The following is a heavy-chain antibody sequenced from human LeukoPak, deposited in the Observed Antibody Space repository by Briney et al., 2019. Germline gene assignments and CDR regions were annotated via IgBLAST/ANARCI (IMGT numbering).Heavy chain of an antibody. V-gene: IGHV3-74*01. Sequence: GGSLRLSCAASGFTLSNYWIHWVHQAPGKGLVWVSRINTDGSSTNYADSVRGRFTVSRDNAKNTLYLQMNSLRVEDTAVYYCARVIGWDEPFDLWGHGTLVTVSS. CDR1: GFTLSNYW. D-gene: IGHD1-26*01. CDR3: ARVIGWDEPFDL. J-gene: IGHJ3*01. CDR2: INTDGSST.